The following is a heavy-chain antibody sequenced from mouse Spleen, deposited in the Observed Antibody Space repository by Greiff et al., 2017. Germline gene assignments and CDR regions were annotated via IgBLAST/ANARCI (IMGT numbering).Heavy chain of an antibody. CDR3: ARSRDYYGSSPWFAY. Sequence: QVHVKQPGTELVKPGASVKLSCKASGYTFTSYWMHWVKQRPGQGLEWIGNINPSNGGTNYNEKFKSKATLTVDKSASTAYMQLSSLTSEDSAVYYCARSRDYYGSSPWFAYWGQGALVTVSA. CDR1: GYTFTSYW. CDR2: INPSNGGT. J-gene: IGHJ3*01. V-gene: IGHV1-53*01. D-gene: IGHD1-1*01.